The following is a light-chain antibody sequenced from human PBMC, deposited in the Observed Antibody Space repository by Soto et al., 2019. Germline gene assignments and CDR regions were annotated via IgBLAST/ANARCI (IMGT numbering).Light chain of an antibody. J-gene: IGLJ2*01. CDR3: LLSYSCAKVV. CDR1: TGAVTSGHY. V-gene: IGLV7-46*01. CDR2: DTS. Sequence: QAVVTQEPSLTVSPGGTVTLTCGSSTGAVTSGHYPYWFQQKPGQAPRTLIYDTSNKHSWTPARFSGSLLGGKAALTLSGAQPEDESEYYCLLSYSCAKVVFGGGTTLTVL.